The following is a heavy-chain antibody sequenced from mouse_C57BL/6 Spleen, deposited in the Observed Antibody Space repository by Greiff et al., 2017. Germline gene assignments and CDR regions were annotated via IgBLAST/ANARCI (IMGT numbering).Heavy chain of an antibody. CDR2: ISNGGGST. D-gene: IGHD2-4*01. V-gene: IGHV5-12*01. CDR1: GFTFSDYY. CDR3: ARLRDYDGGDAMDY. J-gene: IGHJ4*01. Sequence: EVQGVESGGGLVQPGGSLKLSCAASGFTFSDYYMYWVRQTPEKRLEWVAYISNGGGSTYYPDTVKGRFTISRDNAKNTLYLQMSRLKSEDTAMYYCARLRDYDGGDAMDYWGQGTSVTVSS.